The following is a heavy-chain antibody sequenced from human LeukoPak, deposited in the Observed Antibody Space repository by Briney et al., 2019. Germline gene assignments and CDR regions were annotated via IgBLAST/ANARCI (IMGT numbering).Heavy chain of an antibody. J-gene: IGHJ3*02. CDR1: GGTFSSYA. CDR3: AIGDRGVMKGAFDI. V-gene: IGHV1-69*04. Sequence: GSSVKVSCKASGGTFSSYAISWVRQAPGQGLEWMGRIIPIFGVANYAQKFQGRVTITADKSTSTAYMELSSLRSEDTAVYYCAIGDRGVMKGAFDIWGQGTMVTVSP. D-gene: IGHD2-21*02. CDR2: IIPIFGVA.